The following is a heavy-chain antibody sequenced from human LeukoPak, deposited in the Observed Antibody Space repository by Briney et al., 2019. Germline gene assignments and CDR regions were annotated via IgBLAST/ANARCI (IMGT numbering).Heavy chain of an antibody. D-gene: IGHD4-23*01. V-gene: IGHV3-30*18. CDR1: GFTFSSYG. J-gene: IGHJ4*02. Sequence: GGSLRLSCAASGFTFSSYGMHWVRQAPGKGLEWVAVISYDGSNKYYADSVKGRFTISRDNSKNTLYLQMNSLRAEDSAVYYCAKDLYGGNSYFDYWGQGTLVTVSS. CDR2: ISYDGSNK. CDR3: AKDLYGGNSYFDY.